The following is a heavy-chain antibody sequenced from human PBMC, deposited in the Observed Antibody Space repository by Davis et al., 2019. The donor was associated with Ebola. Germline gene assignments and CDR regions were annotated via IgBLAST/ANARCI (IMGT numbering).Heavy chain of an antibody. CDR1: GYTFTNYY. V-gene: IGHV1-2*06. Sequence: ASVKVSCKASGYTFTNYYMHWVRQAPGQGLEWMGRINPNSGGTNYAQKFQGRVTMTRDTSISTAYMELSRLRSDDTAVYYCARGLGIVLSLTATSDFDYWSQGTLVTVSS. D-gene: IGHD5-12*01. CDR3: ARGLGIVLSLTATSDFDY. CDR2: INPNSGGT. J-gene: IGHJ4*02.